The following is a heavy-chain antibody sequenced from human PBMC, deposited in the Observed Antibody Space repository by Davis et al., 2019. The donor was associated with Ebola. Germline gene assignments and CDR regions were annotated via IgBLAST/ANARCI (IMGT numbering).Heavy chain of an antibody. CDR2: ISYDGSNK. Sequence: PGGSLRLSCAASGFTFSSYAMHWVRQAPGKGLEWVAVISYDGSNKYYADSVKGRFTISRDNSKNTLYLQMNSLRAEDTAVYYCARDGYYGSGSYDAFDIWGQGTMVTVSS. J-gene: IGHJ3*02. CDR1: GFTFSSYA. CDR3: ARDGYYGSGSYDAFDI. D-gene: IGHD3-10*01. V-gene: IGHV3-30-3*01.